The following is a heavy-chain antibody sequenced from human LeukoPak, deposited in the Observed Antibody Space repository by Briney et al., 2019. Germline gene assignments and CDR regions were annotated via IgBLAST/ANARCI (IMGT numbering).Heavy chain of an antibody. CDR3: ARGRIWIDY. V-gene: IGHV3-23*01. D-gene: IGHD1-1*01. Sequence: GGSLRLSCAASGFPFSNYAMSWVRQAPGKGLEWVSGIGGSGGSTYYADSVKGRFTVSRDNSKNTVYLQMNSLRADDTAVYYCARGRIWIDYWGQGTLVTVSP. J-gene: IGHJ4*02. CDR1: GFPFSNYA. CDR2: IGGSGGST.